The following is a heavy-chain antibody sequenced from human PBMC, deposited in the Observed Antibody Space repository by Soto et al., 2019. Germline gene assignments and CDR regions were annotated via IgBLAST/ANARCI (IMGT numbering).Heavy chain of an antibody. CDR1: GFTFSSYA. CDR3: AKEDSYYDSSGYYLEYFHH. D-gene: IGHD3-22*01. Sequence: GGSLRLSCAASGFTFSSYAMTWVRQAPGKGLEWVSIISGSGGSTYYADSVKGRFTISRDNSKNTLYLQMNSLRADDTAVYYCAKEDSYYDSSGYYLEYFHHWGQGTLVTVSS. CDR2: ISGSGGST. V-gene: IGHV3-23*01. J-gene: IGHJ1*01.